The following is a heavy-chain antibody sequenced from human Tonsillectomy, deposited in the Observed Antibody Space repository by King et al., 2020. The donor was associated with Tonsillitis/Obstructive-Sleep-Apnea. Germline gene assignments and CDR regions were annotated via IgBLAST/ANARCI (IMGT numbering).Heavy chain of an antibody. CDR2: ITRSGAGT. V-gene: IGHV3-23*04. Sequence: VQLVESGGGLVQPGGSLRLSCAASGFSFSNHAMSWVRQAPGKGLEWVSAITRSGAGTYYADSVKGRFTIFRDNSRNTLSLQMNSLRAEDTAVYYCAKDHSSGWHDFDYWGQGTLVIVSS. D-gene: IGHD6-19*01. CDR3: AKDHSSGWHDFDY. J-gene: IGHJ4*02. CDR1: GFSFSNHA.